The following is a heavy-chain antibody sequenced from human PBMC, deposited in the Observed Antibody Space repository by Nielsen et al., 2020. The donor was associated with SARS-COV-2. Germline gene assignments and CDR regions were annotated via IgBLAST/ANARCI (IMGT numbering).Heavy chain of an antibody. CDR2: INAGNGNT. J-gene: IGHJ4*02. Sequence: ASVKVSCKASGYTFTSYAMYWVRQAPGQRLEWMGWINAGNGNTKYSQKFQGRVTITRDTSASTAYMELSSLTSEDTAVYYCARAAVTMIVVVPDYWGQGTLVTVSS. CDR3: ARAAVTMIVVVPDY. V-gene: IGHV1-3*01. CDR1: GYTFTSYA. D-gene: IGHD3-22*01.